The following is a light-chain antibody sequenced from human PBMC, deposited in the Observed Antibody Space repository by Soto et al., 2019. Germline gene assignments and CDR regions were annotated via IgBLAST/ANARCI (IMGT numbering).Light chain of an antibody. J-gene: IGKJ2*01. Sequence: DIQMTQSPSSLSASVGDRVTITCRASQSISSYLNWYQQKQGKAPNLLIYASSSLQSGVPSRFSGSGSGTDFTLTISSLQPEDFATYYCQQSYSTPYTFGQGTKLEIK. CDR3: QQSYSTPYT. V-gene: IGKV1-39*01. CDR2: ASS. CDR1: QSISSY.